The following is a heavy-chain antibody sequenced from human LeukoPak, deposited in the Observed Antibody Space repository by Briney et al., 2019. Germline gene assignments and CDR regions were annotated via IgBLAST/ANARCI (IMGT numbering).Heavy chain of an antibody. CDR1: GYTFTSYY. CDR2: INPSGGST. D-gene: IGHD5-18*01. J-gene: IGHJ4*02. CDR3: ARDPPDTVMDTEFDY. V-gene: IGHV1-46*01. Sequence: ASVKVSCKASGYTFTSYYMHWVRQAPGQGLEWMGIINPSGGSTSYAQKFQGRVTMTRDTSTSTVYMELSSLRSEDTAVYYCARDPPDTVMDTEFDYWGQGTLVTVSS.